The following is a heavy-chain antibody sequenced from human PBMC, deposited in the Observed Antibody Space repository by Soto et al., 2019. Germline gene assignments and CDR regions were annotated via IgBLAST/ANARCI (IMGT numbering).Heavy chain of an antibody. D-gene: IGHD3-9*01. Sequence: EVQLVESGGGLVKPGGSLRLSCAASGFTFSNAWMSWVRQAPGKGLEWVGRIKSKTDGGTTDYAAPVKGRFTISRDDSKNTLYLQMNSLKTEDTAVYYCTTVRWRYFDWLRISYYFDYCGQGTLVTVSS. CDR1: GFTFSNAW. J-gene: IGHJ4*02. V-gene: IGHV3-15*01. CDR3: TTVRWRYFDWLRISYYFDY. CDR2: IKSKTDGGTT.